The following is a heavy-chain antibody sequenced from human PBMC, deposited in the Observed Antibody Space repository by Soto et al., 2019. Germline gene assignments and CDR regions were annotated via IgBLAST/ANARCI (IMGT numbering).Heavy chain of an antibody. CDR1: GFTFSDHY. CDR3: VRSGDNYNLLDY. Sequence: GGSLRLSCAASGFTFSDHYMSWIRQTPGKGLEWIGYSSNSGSFTRYADSVKGRFSISRDNAKNSLYLQINSLRGDDTATYFCVRSGDNYNLLDYWGQGTPVTVSS. J-gene: IGHJ4*02. CDR2: SSNSGSFT. D-gene: IGHD1-1*01. V-gene: IGHV3-11*06.